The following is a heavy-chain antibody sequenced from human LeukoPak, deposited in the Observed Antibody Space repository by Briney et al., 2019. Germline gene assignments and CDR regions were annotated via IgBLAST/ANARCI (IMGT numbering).Heavy chain of an antibody. CDR1: GGSISSGGYY. D-gene: IGHD3-22*01. Sequence: SQTLSLTCTVSGGSISSGGYYWSWIRQPPGKGLEWIGYIYHSGSTYYNPSLKSRVTISVDRSKNQFSLKLSSVTAADTAVYYCASDSSGTGTYFDYWGQGTLVTVSS. V-gene: IGHV4-30-2*01. CDR2: IYHSGST. J-gene: IGHJ4*02. CDR3: ASDSSGTGTYFDY.